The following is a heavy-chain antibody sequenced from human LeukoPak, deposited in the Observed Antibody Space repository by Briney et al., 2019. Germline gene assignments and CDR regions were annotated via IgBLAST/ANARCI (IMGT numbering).Heavy chain of an antibody. CDR2: ISGSSSYI. CDR1: GFTFSSYS. J-gene: IGHJ4*02. D-gene: IGHD5-12*01. Sequence: GGSLRLSCAASGFTFSSYSMNWVRQAPGKGLEWVSSISGSSSYIYYADSVKGRFTISRDNAKNSLYLQMNSLRAEDTAVYYCARARRNIVATPFDYWGQGTLVTVSS. V-gene: IGHV3-21*01. CDR3: ARARRNIVATPFDY.